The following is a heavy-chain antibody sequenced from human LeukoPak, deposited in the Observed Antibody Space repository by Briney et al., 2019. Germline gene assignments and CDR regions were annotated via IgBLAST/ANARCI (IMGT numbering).Heavy chain of an antibody. V-gene: IGHV4-30-4*01. CDR3: ARDRGLRRWEVSTIYNYGMDV. J-gene: IGHJ6*02. CDR1: GGSISSGDYY. CDR2: IYYSGST. Sequence: SETLSLTCTVSGGSISSGDYYWSWIRQPPGKGLEWTGYIYYSGSTYYNPSLKSRVTISVDTSKNQFSLKLSSVTAAGTAVYYCARDRGLRRWEVSTIYNYGMDVWGQGATVTVSS. D-gene: IGHD3-3*01.